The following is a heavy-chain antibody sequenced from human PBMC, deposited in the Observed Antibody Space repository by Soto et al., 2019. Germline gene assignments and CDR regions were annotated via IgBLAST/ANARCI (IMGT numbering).Heavy chain of an antibody. CDR2: IYYSGST. CDR1: GGSISSYY. J-gene: IGHJ5*02. D-gene: IGHD6-19*01. CDR3: ASALTSGCYPSWFAP. V-gene: IGHV4-59*08. Sequence: SETLSLTCTVSGGSISSYYWSWIRQPPGKGLEWIGYIYYSGSTNYNPSLKSRVTISVDTSKNQFSLKLSSVTAADTAVYYCASALTSGCYPSWFAPWGQGTLVTVSS.